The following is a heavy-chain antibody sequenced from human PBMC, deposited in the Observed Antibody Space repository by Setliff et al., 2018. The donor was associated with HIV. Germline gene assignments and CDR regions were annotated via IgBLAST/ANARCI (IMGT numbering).Heavy chain of an antibody. D-gene: IGHD3-3*01. CDR2: INHSGTA. CDR3: ARVPRIFGDYYYYMDV. J-gene: IGHJ6*03. Sequence: SETLSLTCAVYGGSLSSSYWTWIRQAPGKGLEWIGEINHSGTANYNPSLKSRVTMSLDRSKRQFSLKLTSLTAADTAVYYCARVPRIFGDYYYYMDVWGKGTTVTVSS. CDR1: GGSLSSSY. V-gene: IGHV4-34*01.